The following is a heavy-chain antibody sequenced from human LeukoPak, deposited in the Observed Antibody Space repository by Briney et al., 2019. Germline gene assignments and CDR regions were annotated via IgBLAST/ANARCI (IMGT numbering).Heavy chain of an antibody. J-gene: IGHJ3*02. CDR2: IRYDGSNK. D-gene: IGHD6-13*01. CDR1: GFTFSSYS. V-gene: IGHV3-30*02. CDR3: AKDYSSSRSPRGYAFDI. Sequence: PGGSLRLSCAASGFTFSSYSMNWVRQAPGKGLEWVAFIRYDGSNKYYADSVKGRFTISRDNSKNTLYLQMNSLRAEDTAVYYCAKDYSSSRSPRGYAFDIWGQGTMVTVSS.